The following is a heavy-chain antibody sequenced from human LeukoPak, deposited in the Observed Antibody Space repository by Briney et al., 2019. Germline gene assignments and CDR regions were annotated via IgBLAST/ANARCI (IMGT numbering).Heavy chain of an antibody. Sequence: NPSETLSLTCTVSGGSVSSGSYYWSWIRQPPGKGLEWIGYIYYSGSTNYNPSLKSRVTISVDTSKNQFSLKLSSVTAADTAVYYCARVGLGGDGSYYFDYWGQGTLVTVSS. V-gene: IGHV4-61*01. J-gene: IGHJ4*02. CDR1: GGSVSSGSYY. CDR3: ARVGLGGDGSYYFDY. CDR2: IYYSGST. D-gene: IGHD2-21*02.